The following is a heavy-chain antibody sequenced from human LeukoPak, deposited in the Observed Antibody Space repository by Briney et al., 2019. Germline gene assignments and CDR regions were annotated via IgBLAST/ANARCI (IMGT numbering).Heavy chain of an antibody. V-gene: IGHV1-46*01. J-gene: IGHJ4*02. D-gene: IGHD5-24*01. CDR2: FKPSSGST. Sequence: GESLKISCKGSGYTFTSYYMPWVRQAPGQGLEWVGIFKPSSGSTSFAQKFQGRVTMTRDTSTSTVFMELSTLRSEATAVYYWAREKGIKSPFDYWGQGILVIVSS. CDR1: GYTFTSYY. CDR3: AREKGIKSPFDY.